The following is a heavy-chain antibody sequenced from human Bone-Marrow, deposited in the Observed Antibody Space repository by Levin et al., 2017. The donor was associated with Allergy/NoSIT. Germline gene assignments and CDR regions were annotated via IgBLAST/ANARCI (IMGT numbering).Heavy chain of an antibody. D-gene: IGHD6-13*01. V-gene: IGHV3-11*01. CDR2: ISNTARTT. CDR3: ARESKAAAGTLDF. J-gene: IGHJ4*02. Sequence: GESLKISCVGSGFDFSDYYMTWIRQAPGQRLEWASHISNTARTTYYADSVRGRFTISGDNTKRSLFLQMDSLKVEDTAVYYCARESKAAAGTLDFWGQGIVVVVSS. CDR1: GFDFSDYY.